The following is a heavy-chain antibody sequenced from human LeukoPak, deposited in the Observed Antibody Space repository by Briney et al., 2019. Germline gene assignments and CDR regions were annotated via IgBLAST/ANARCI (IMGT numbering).Heavy chain of an antibody. V-gene: IGHV1-24*01. Sequence: ASVKVSCKVSGYTLTELSMHWVRQAPGKGLEWMGGFDPEDGETIYAQKFQGRVTMTEDTSTDTAYMELSSLRSEDTAVYYCAAIVGAYNWFDPWGQGTPVTVSS. CDR3: AAIVGAYNWFDP. CDR1: GYTLTELS. J-gene: IGHJ5*02. D-gene: IGHD1-26*01. CDR2: FDPEDGET.